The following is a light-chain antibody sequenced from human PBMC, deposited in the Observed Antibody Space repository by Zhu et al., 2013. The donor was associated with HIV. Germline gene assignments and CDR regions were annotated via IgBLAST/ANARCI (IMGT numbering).Light chain of an antibody. V-gene: IGLV1-40*01. CDR2: DDI. CDR3: QVWDSSSDHVV. J-gene: IGLJ2*01. Sequence: QSVLTQPPSVSGAPGQRVTISCSGSSSNIGADFDVHWYQHLPGTAPKLLIYDDIHRPSGVPDRFSGSNSGNTATLTISRVEAGDEADYYCQVWDSSSDHVVFGGGTKLTVL. CDR1: SSNIGADFD.